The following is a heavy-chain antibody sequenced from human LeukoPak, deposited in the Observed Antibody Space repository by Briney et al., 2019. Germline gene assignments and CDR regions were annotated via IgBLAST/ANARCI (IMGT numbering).Heavy chain of an antibody. D-gene: IGHD6-6*01. CDR1: GFTFSSYG. CDR2: IRYDGSNK. J-gene: IGHJ3*02. CDR3: AKLAIAARDAFDI. V-gene: IGHV3-30*02. Sequence: GGSLRLSCAASGFTFSSYGMHWVRQAPGKGLEWVAFIRYDGSNKYYADSVKGRFTISRDNSKNTLYLQMNSLRAEDTAVYYCAKLAIAARDAFDIWGQGTMVTVSS.